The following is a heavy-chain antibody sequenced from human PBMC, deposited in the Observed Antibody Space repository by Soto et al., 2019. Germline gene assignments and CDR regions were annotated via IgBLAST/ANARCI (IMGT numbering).Heavy chain of an antibody. Sequence: SETLSLTCAVYGGSFSGYYWSWIRQPPGKGLEWIGEINHSGSTNYNPSLKSRVTISVDTSKNQFSLKLSSVTAADTAVYYCARDFWSGYYPGRRQRTQLPIQTKWFDPWGQGTMGTVS. D-gene: IGHD3-3*01. CDR1: GGSFSGYY. J-gene: IGHJ5*02. CDR3: ARDFWSGYYPGRRQRTQLPIQTKWFDP. V-gene: IGHV4-34*01. CDR2: INHSGST.